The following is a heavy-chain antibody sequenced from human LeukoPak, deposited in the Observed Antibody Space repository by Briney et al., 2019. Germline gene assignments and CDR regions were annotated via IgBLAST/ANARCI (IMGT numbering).Heavy chain of an antibody. Sequence: ASVKVSCKASGYTFTTYAINWVRQAPGQGLEWMGWINTNTGNPTYAQGFTGRFVFSLDTSVSTAYLQISSLKAEDTAVYYCARVGVPATAILGDWGQGTLVTVSS. D-gene: IGHD2-2*01. CDR1: GYTFTTYA. J-gene: IGHJ4*02. CDR3: ARVGVPATAILGD. CDR2: INTNTGNP. V-gene: IGHV7-4-1*02.